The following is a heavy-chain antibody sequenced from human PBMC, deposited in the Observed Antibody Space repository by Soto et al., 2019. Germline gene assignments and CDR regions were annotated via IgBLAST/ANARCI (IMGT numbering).Heavy chain of an antibody. Sequence: ASVKVSCKASGNTFTSYDINWVRQATGHGLEWMGWINPNSGNIGHAQKFQGRVTMTRDTAIRTAYMEVSRLRSDDTAVYYCARGRASGSYYLLDYWGQGTLVTVSS. CDR3: ARGRASGSYYLLDY. CDR2: INPNSGNI. CDR1: GNTFTSYD. D-gene: IGHD3-10*01. V-gene: IGHV1-8*01. J-gene: IGHJ4*02.